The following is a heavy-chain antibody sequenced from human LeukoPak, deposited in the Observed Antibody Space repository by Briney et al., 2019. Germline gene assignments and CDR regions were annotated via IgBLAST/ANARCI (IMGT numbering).Heavy chain of an antibody. D-gene: IGHD5-12*01. CDR2: ISGSAGET. CDR3: AKDPTYYSGSYFDS. V-gene: IGHV3-23*01. Sequence: GGSLRLSRAASGFTFSSNAMNWVRQAPGKGLEWVSTISGSAGETYYADSLKGRFTISRDNSKNTLYLQMNNLRAEDTAVYYCAKDPTYYSGSYFDSWGQGTLVTVSS. J-gene: IGHJ4*02. CDR1: GFTFSSNA.